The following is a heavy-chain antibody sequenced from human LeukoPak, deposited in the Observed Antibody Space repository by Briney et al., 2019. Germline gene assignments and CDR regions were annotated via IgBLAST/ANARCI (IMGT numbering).Heavy chain of an antibody. CDR3: ARVTQGLTVADLDY. Sequence: PGGSLRLSCAASGFTFSSYAMHWVRQAPGKGLEWVAVISYDGSNKYYADSVKGRFTISRDNSKNTLYLQMNSLRAEDTAVYYCARVTQGLTVADLDYWGQGTLVTVSS. V-gene: IGHV3-30-3*01. CDR1: GFTFSSYA. J-gene: IGHJ4*02. D-gene: IGHD6-19*01. CDR2: ISYDGSNK.